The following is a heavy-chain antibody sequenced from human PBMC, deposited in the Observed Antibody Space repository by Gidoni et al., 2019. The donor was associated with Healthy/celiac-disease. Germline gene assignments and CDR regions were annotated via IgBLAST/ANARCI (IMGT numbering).Heavy chain of an antibody. CDR1: GGSISSYY. V-gene: IGHV4-59*01. D-gene: IGHD3-3*01. J-gene: IGHJ5*02. Sequence: QVQLQESGPGLVKPSETLSLTCTVSGGSISSYYWSWIRQPPGKGLEWIGYIYYSGSTNYNPSLKSRVTISVDTSKNQFSLKLSSVTAADTAVYYCARDGRRFLESIDPWGQGTLVTVSS. CDR3: ARDGRRFLESIDP. CDR2: IYYSGST.